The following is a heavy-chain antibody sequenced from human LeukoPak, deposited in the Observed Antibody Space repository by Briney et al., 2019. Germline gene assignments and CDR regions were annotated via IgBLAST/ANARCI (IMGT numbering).Heavy chain of an antibody. CDR2: IYYSGST. J-gene: IGHJ6*04. D-gene: IGHD4-17*01. CDR3: ARDGHDYGDYDYYYGMDV. Sequence: SETLSLTCTVSGGSVSSGSYYWSWTRQPPGKGLEWNGYIYYSGSTNYNPSLKSRVTISIDTSKNQFSLKLTSVTAADTAVYYCARDGHDYGDYDYYYGMDVWGKGTTVTVSS. CDR1: GGSVSSGSYY. V-gene: IGHV4-61*01.